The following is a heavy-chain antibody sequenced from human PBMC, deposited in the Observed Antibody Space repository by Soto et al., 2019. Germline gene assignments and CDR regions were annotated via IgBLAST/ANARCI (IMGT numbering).Heavy chain of an antibody. J-gene: IGHJ3*01. CDR2: ISWNGGDV. Sequence: GGSLRLSCAASGFTFDDHAMHWVRQAPGKGLEWVSGISWNGGDVGYGDSVKGRFTISRDNAKNSVYLQMNSLRDDDTAFYYCAKDHFGDYGGRSGAFDLWGQGTMVTVSS. CDR1: GFTFDDHA. CDR3: AKDHFGDYGGRSGAFDL. D-gene: IGHD4-17*01. V-gene: IGHV3-9*01.